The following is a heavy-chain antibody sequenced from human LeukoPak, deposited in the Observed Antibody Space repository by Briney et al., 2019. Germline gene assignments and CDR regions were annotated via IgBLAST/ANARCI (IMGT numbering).Heavy chain of an antibody. CDR2: IDPSDSYT. V-gene: IGHV5-10-1*01. J-gene: IGHJ6*02. CDR1: GYSFTSYW. D-gene: IGHD3-10*01. Sequence: KPGESLRISCKGSGYSFTSYWISWVRQMPGKGLEWMGRIDPSDSYTNYSPSFQGHITISADKSISTAYLQWSSLKASDTAMYYWARHDGPGSYYYYGMDVWGQGTMVTVS. CDR3: ARHDGPGSYYYYGMDV.